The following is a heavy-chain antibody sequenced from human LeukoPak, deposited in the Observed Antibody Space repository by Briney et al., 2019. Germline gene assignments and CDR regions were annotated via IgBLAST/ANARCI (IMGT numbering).Heavy chain of an antibody. V-gene: IGHV3-23*01. CDR3: ARDRRPTVYNGLNY. J-gene: IGHJ4*02. CDR2: VSGSGAHT. D-gene: IGHD1-26*01. Sequence: GGPLRLSCAASGFTFSSYAMTWVRQAPGKGLQWVSAVSGSGAHTYYADSVKGRFTISRDNAKNSLYLEMNSLRVEDTAVYYCARDRRPTVYNGLNYWSQGTLVTVSS. CDR1: GFTFSSYA.